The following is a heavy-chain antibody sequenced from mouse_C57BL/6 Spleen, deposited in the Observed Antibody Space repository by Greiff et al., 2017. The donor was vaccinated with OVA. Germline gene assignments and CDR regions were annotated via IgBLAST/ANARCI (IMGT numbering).Heavy chain of an antibody. CDR1: GYTFTSYW. J-gene: IGHJ2*01. D-gene: IGHD1-1*01. CDR2: IDPSDSYT. V-gene: IGHV1-50*01. Sequence: VQLQQPGAELVKPGASVKLSCKASGYTFTSYWMQWVKQRPGQGLEWIGEIDPSDSYTNYNQKFKGKATLTVDTSSSTAYMQLSSLTSEDSAVYYGASLITTVVAKGGYWGQGTTLTVSS. CDR3: ASLITTVVAKGGY.